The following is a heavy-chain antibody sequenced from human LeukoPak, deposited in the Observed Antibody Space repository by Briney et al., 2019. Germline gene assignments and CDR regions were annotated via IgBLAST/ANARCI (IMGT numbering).Heavy chain of an antibody. CDR2: MNPNSGNT. J-gene: IGHJ5*02. V-gene: IGHV1-8*01. D-gene: IGHD6-13*01. CDR3: AREPPQGSWWDWFDP. CDR1: GYTFTRYD. Sequence: ASVKVSCKASGYTFTRYDINWVRQATGQGLEWMGWMNPNSGNTGYAQKFQGRVTMTRNTSISTAYMELGSLRSEDTAVYYCAREPPQGSWWDWFDPWGQGTLVTVSS.